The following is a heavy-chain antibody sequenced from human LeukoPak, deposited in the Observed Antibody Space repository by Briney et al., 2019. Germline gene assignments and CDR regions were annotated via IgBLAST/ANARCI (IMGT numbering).Heavy chain of an antibody. Sequence: ASVKVSCKASGYTFTSYYMHWVRQAPGQGLEWMGIINPSGGSTSYALKFQGRVTMTRDTSTSTVYMELSSLRSEDTAVYYCARDQGLRFYFHRARDWYFDLWGRGTLVTVSS. J-gene: IGHJ2*01. CDR1: GYTFTSYY. CDR2: INPSGGST. D-gene: IGHD3-3*01. CDR3: ARDQGLRFYFHRARDWYFDL. V-gene: IGHV1-46*01.